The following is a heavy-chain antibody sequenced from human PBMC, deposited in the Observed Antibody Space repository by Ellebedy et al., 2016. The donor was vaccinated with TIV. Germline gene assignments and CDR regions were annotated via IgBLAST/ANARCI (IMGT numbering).Heavy chain of an antibody. J-gene: IGHJ4*02. CDR1: GFTFSIYW. Sequence: PGGSLRFSCAASGFTFSIYWMSWVRQAPGKGLECVANIKQDGSEKSYVDSVKGRFTISRDNAKNSLYLQMNSLRAEDTAVYYCSRHTDYALDYWGQGALVTVSS. V-gene: IGHV3-7*01. CDR3: SRHTDYALDY. D-gene: IGHD4-17*01. CDR2: IKQDGSEK.